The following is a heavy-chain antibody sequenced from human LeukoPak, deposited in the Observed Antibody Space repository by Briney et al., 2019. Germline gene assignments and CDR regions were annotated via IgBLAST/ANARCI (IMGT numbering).Heavy chain of an antibody. V-gene: IGHV3-30*02. J-gene: IGHJ4*02. CDR1: GFTFSSYG. CDR3: AKDRIAAAGTWDY. Sequence: GGSLRLSCAASGFTFSSYGMHWVRQAPGKGLDWAAFIRYDGSNKYYADSVKGRFTISRDNSKNTLYLQMNSLRAEDTAVYYCAKDRIAAAGTWDYWGQGTLVTVSS. CDR2: IRYDGSNK. D-gene: IGHD6-13*01.